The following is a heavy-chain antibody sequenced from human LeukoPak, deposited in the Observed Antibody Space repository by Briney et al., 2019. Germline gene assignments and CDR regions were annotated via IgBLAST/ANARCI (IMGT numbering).Heavy chain of an antibody. V-gene: IGHV3-53*05. J-gene: IGHJ3*02. D-gene: IGHD6-13*01. CDR1: GFIVSDHA. Sequence: GGSLRLSCVASGFIVSDHAMHWVRQAPGKGLEWVAGIYSGGSTYYADSVKGRFTISRDNSKNTLYLQMNSLRSEDTAVYYCARPDTNSSSWYGAYAFDIWGQGTMVTVSS. CDR2: IYSGGST. CDR3: ARPDTNSSSWYGAYAFDI.